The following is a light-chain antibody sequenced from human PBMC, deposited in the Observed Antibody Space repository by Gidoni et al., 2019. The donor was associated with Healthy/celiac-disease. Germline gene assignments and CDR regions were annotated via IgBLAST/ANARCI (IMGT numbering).Light chain of an antibody. CDR2: DAS. Sequence: PSTLSLSPGERATLTCRASQSVSSYLDWYQQKPGKAPKLLSYDASSRATGIPARFSGSGSGTDFTLTISSLEPEDFAIYYCQQRSNWPLTFGGGTKVEIK. CDR1: QSVSSY. J-gene: IGKJ4*01. V-gene: IGKV3-11*01. CDR3: QQRSNWPLT.